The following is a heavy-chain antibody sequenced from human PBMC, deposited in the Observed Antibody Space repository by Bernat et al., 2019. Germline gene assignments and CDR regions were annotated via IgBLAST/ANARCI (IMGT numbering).Heavy chain of an antibody. CDR1: GFTFSSYG. D-gene: IGHD2/OR15-2a*01. Sequence: QVQLVESGGGVVQPGRSLRLSCAAAGFTFSSYGMHWVRQAPGKGLEWVAVISYDGSNKYYADSVKGRFTISRDNSKNTLYLQMNSLRDEDTAVYYCAKGGEYFDYWGQGTLVTVSS. CDR2: ISYDGSNK. J-gene: IGHJ4*02. CDR3: AKGGEYFDY. V-gene: IGHV3-30*18.